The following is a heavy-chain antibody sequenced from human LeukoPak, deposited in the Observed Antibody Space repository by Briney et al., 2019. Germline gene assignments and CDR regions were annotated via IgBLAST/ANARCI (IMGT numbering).Heavy chain of an antibody. CDR1: GFTFSSYG. J-gene: IGHJ4*02. Sequence: PGGSLRLSCAASGFTFSSYGMHWVRQAPGKGLEWVAVISYDGSNKYYADSVKGRFTISRDNSKNTLYLQMNSLRAEDTAVYHCAKHAASIAARGYFDYWGQGTLVTVSS. CDR3: AKHAASIAARGYFDY. V-gene: IGHV3-30*18. D-gene: IGHD6-6*01. CDR2: ISYDGSNK.